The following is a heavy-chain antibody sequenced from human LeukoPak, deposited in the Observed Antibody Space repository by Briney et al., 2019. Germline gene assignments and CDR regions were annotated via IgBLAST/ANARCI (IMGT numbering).Heavy chain of an antibody. Sequence: GESLKISCKGSGYSFTSYWIGWVRQMPGKCLEWMGIIYPGDSDTRYSPSFQGQVTISADKSISTAYLQWSSLKASDTAMYYCARSYYYDSSGYHNWFDPWGQGTLVTVSS. D-gene: IGHD3-22*01. CDR2: IYPGDSDT. J-gene: IGHJ5*02. CDR3: ARSYYYDSSGYHNWFDP. V-gene: IGHV5-51*01. CDR1: GYSFTSYW.